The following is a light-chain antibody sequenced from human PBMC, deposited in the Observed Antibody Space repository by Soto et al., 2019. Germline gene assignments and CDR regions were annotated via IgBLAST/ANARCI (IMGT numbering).Light chain of an antibody. CDR1: QSINNY. CDR3: QQSYGSPYT. Sequence: DIQMTQSPPSLSASVGDRVTITCRASQSINNYLNWYQHKPGKAPKLLIYTTFNLQSGVPSRFGGSGSGTDFTLTISSLQPEDFATYSCQQSYGSPYTFGQGTKVEIK. J-gene: IGKJ2*01. CDR2: TTF. V-gene: IGKV1-39*01.